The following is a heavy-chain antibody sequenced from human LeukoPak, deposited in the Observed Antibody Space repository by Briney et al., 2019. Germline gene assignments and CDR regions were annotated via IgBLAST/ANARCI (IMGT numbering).Heavy chain of an antibody. CDR1: GFTFNNYA. Sequence: DPGGSLRLSCAASGFTFNNYAMNWVRQAPEKGLEWVSGISGSGDGTYYADSVKGRFAISRDNSKNTLYLQMNSLRADDTALYYCAKGYGDQYYGMDVWGQGTTVCVSS. CDR3: AKGYGDQYYGMDV. V-gene: IGHV3-23*01. J-gene: IGHJ6*02. D-gene: IGHD4-17*01. CDR2: ISGSGDGT.